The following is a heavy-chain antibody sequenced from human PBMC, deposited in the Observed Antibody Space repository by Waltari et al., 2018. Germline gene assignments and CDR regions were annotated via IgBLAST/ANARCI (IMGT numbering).Heavy chain of an antibody. D-gene: IGHD2-2*01. CDR1: GDSFTSHW. Sequence: ELQLLQSGAEVKKPEDSLRISCEGSGDSFTSHWLSWVRQMPGKGLEWVGRIDPSDAFRNYGPAFEGHVTISVDQSLRTAYLQWDSLKASDTAIYYCVRHRTTYPLEIDYWGQGTLVTVSS. V-gene: IGHV5-10-1*01. J-gene: IGHJ4*02. CDR3: VRHRTTYPLEIDY. CDR2: IDPSDAFR.